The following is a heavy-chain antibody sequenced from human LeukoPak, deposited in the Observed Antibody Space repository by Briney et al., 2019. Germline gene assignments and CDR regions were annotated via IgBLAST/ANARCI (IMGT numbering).Heavy chain of an antibody. Sequence: SETLSLTCTVSGGSISSYYWSWIRQPPGKGLEWIGYIYYSGSTNYNPSLKSRVTISVDTSKNQFSLKLSSVTAADTAVYYCARFVMVRGFHFDYWGQGTLVTVSS. V-gene: IGHV4-59*08. CDR2: IYYSGST. CDR1: GGSISSYY. D-gene: IGHD3-10*01. J-gene: IGHJ4*02. CDR3: ARFVMVRGFHFDY.